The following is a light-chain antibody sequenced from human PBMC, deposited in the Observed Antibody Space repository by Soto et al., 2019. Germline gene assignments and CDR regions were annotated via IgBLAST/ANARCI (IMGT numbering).Light chain of an antibody. Sequence: QSALTQPASVSGSPGQSITISCAGTSSDVGSYNYVSWYQQHPGKAPKLMIYEVSNRPSGVSSRFSGSKSGNTASLTISGLQAEDEADYYCQSCDSSLSGSGVFXTGTKVTVL. CDR1: SSDVGSYNY. V-gene: IGLV2-14*01. J-gene: IGLJ1*01. CDR2: EVS. CDR3: QSCDSSLSGSGV.